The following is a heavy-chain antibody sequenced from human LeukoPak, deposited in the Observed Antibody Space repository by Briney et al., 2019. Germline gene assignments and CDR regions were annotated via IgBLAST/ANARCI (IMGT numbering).Heavy chain of an antibody. J-gene: IGHJ5*02. D-gene: IGHD2-15*01. CDR2: ISGSGGST. CDR1: GFTFSSSA. V-gene: IGHV3-23*01. CDR3: AKALCSGGSCYSTDWFDP. Sequence: PGGSLRLSCAASGFTFSSSAMSWVRQAPGKGLEWVSAISGSGGSTYYADSVKGRFTISRDNSKNTLYLQMNSLRAEDTAVYYCAKALCSGGSCYSTDWFDPWGQGTLVTVSS.